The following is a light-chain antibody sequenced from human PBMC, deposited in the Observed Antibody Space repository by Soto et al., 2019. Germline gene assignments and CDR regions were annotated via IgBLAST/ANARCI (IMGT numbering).Light chain of an antibody. Sequence: TLPASEGAPVTITFRASQTINNCLAWYQQKPGKAPKLLISDASSLEPGVPSRFSGSGSGTEFTLSFNILQPDDFATYYCQQCYIYCRLGQGTKVDIK. CDR1: QTINNC. CDR2: DAS. CDR3: QQCYIYCR. J-gene: IGKJ2*04. V-gene: IGKV1-5*01.